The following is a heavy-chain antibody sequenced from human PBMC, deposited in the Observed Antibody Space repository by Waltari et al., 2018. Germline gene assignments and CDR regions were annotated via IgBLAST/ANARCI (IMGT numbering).Heavy chain of an antibody. CDR3: TSWRVVAGTGWFDS. CDR2: IRNSGGST. CDR1: GFSFSNFD. J-gene: IGHJ5*01. V-gene: IGHV3-23*01. D-gene: IGHD2-15*01. Sequence: EVQLLESGGGLVQPGGSLRLSCAASGFSFSNFDMAWVRQAPGKGLEWVSGIRNSGGSTYYGDSVKGRFAISRDNSRNTLHLQMNGLRAEDTAIYYCTSWRVVAGTGWFDSWGQGTLVTVSS.